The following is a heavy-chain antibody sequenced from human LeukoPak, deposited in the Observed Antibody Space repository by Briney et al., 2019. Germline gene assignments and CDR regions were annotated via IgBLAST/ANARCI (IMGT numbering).Heavy chain of an antibody. V-gene: IGHV6-1*01. Sequence: SQTLSLTCAISGDSVSSNSSAWNWIRQSPPRGLEWLGRTYYRSKWYNDYAVSVKGRITINPDTSKNHFSLQLNSVTPEDTAIYYCARIGYSYGGPWGQGTLVTVSS. CDR2: TYYRSKWYN. CDR3: ARIGYSYGGP. CDR1: GDSVSSNSSA. D-gene: IGHD5-18*01. J-gene: IGHJ5*02.